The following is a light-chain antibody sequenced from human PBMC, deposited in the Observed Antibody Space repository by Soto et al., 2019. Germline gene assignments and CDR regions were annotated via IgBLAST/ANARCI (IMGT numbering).Light chain of an antibody. Sequence: DILITQSPYSLTVSLGERAAIKCKSSDSVLYSSNNKNYLAWYQQKPGKPPKPLIYWASTRESGVPERFSGSGSGTDFTLTISSLQAEDVEVYSCQQYYRNPLTFGGGTKVDIK. J-gene: IGKJ4*01. V-gene: IGKV4-1*01. CDR1: DSVLYSSNNKNY. CDR2: WAS. CDR3: QQYYRNPLT.